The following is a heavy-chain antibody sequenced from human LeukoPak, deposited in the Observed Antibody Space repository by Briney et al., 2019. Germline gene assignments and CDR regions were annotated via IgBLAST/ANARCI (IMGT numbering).Heavy chain of an antibody. CDR2: INPNSGGT. Sequence: ASVKVSCKASGYTFTRYYMHWVRQAPGQGLEWMGWINPNSGGTNYAQKFQGRVTMTRDTSISTAYMELSRLRSVETAVYYCARAYSSGWSIFDYWGQGTLVTVSS. CDR1: GYTFTRYY. D-gene: IGHD6-19*01. V-gene: IGHV1-2*02. J-gene: IGHJ4*02. CDR3: ARAYSSGWSIFDY.